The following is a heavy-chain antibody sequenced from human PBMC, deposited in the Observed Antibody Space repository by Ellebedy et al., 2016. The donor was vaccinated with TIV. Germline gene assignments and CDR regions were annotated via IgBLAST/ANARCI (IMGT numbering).Heavy chain of an antibody. J-gene: IGHJ6*02. CDR1: GFTFSSYA. Sequence: GESLKISXAASGFTFSSYAMSWVRQAPGKGLEWVSAISGSGGSTYYADSVKGRFTISRDNSKNTLYLQMNSLRAEDTAVYYCARGWTGEPAAGMDVWGQGTTVTVSS. V-gene: IGHV3-23*01. D-gene: IGHD3/OR15-3a*01. CDR3: ARGWTGEPAAGMDV. CDR2: ISGSGGST.